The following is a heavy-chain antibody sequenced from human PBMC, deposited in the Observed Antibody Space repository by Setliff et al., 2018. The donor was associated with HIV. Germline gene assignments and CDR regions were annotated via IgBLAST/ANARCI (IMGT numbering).Heavy chain of an antibody. CDR1: GGSISSYY. CDR3: ARQVTVVGYFETAAGSFNY. V-gene: IGHV4-59*08. D-gene: IGHD2-21*01. Sequence: PSETLSLTCTVSGGSISSYYWSWIRQPPGKGLEWIGYIYTSGSTNYNPSLKSRVTISVDPSKNQFSRKLSSVNAADTAVYYCARQVTVVGYFETAAGSFNYWGPGTLVTVSS. J-gene: IGHJ4*02. CDR2: IYTSGST.